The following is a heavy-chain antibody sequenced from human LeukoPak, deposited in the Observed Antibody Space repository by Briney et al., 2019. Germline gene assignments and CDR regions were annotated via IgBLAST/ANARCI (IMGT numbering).Heavy chain of an antibody. CDR3: ARVVVFGVSDNEHYFDY. CDR1: GYTFTSYY. D-gene: IGHD3-3*01. V-gene: IGHV1-46*01. Sequence: ASVKVSCKASGYTFTSYYMHWVRQAPGQGLEWMGIINPSGGSTSYAQKFQGRVTMTRDMSTGTVYMELSSLRSEDTAVYYCARVVVFGVSDNEHYFDYWGQGTLVTVSS. J-gene: IGHJ4*02. CDR2: INPSGGST.